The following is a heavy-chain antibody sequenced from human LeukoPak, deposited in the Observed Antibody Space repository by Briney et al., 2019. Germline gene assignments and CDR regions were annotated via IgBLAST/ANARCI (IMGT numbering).Heavy chain of an antibody. V-gene: IGHV1-8*03. Sequence: ASVKVSCKASGYTFTSYDINWVRQATGQGLEWMGWMNPNSGNTGYAQKFQGRVTITRNTSISTAYMELSSLRSEDTAVYYCARVLRSLENGFDYWGQGTLVTVSS. CDR3: ARVLRSLENGFDY. CDR1: GYTFTSYD. CDR2: MNPNSGNT. J-gene: IGHJ4*02. D-gene: IGHD3-3*01.